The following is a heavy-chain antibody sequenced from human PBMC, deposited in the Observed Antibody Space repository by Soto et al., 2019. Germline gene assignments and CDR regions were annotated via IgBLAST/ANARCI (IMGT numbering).Heavy chain of an antibody. J-gene: IGHJ5*02. Sequence: SETLSLTGTVSGACLRSGSYYWSWIRQPPSEGLDWIGYISHSGSTNYNPSLKSRVTMSVDTSRNQLSLNLTSVTAGDTAVYYCARGYRPTLRARWARVNWFDPWGQGTLVTVSS. CDR3: ARGYRPTLRARWARVNWFDP. V-gene: IGHV4-61*01. CDR2: ISHSGST. CDR1: GACLRSGSYY. D-gene: IGHD6-6*01.